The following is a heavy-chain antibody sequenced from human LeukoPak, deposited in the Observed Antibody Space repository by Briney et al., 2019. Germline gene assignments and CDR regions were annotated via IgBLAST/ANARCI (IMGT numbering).Heavy chain of an antibody. D-gene: IGHD3-10*01. CDR3: ARVDAEGSGVKYFDY. CDR1: GYTFTSYY. V-gene: IGHV1-46*01. Sequence: ASVKVSFKASGYTFTSYYMHWVRQAPGQGLEWMGIINPSGGSTNYAQKFQGRVTMTRDTSTSTVYMELSSLRSEDTAVYFCARVDAEGSGVKYFDYWGQGTLVTVSS. J-gene: IGHJ4*02. CDR2: INPSGGST.